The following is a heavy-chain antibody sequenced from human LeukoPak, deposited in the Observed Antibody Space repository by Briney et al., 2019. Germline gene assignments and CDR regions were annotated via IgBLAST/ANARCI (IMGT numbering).Heavy chain of an antibody. Sequence: GGSLRLSCVASGFTFSNYWMHWGRQAPGKGLVWVSRITSDGTATTYADSVKGRFTISRDNAKNTLYLQMNSLRVEDTALYYCARGYNYANDFDPWGRGTLVCVSS. CDR2: ITSDGTAT. V-gene: IGHV3-74*01. CDR3: ARGYNYANDFDP. D-gene: IGHD5-24*01. J-gene: IGHJ5*02. CDR1: GFTFSNYW.